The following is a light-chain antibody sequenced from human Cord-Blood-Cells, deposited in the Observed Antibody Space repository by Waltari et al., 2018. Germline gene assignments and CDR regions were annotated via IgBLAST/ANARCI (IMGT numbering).Light chain of an antibody. Sequence: QSALTQPASVSGSPGQSITISCTGPSSDVGSSNLVPWYQQHPGKAPKLMIYEGSKRPSGVCNRFSGSKSGNTASLTVSGLQAEDEADYYCCSYAGSSTFEVFGGGTKLTVL. CDR3: CSYAGSSTFEV. CDR1: SSDVGSSNL. CDR2: EGS. J-gene: IGLJ3*02. V-gene: IGLV2-23*03.